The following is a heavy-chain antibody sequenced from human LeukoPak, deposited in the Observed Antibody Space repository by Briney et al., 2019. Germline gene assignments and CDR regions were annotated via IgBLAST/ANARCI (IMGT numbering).Heavy chain of an antibody. CDR2: INPNNGDT. J-gene: IGHJ6*03. D-gene: IGHD1-14*01. CDR3: ARGVAGVYFYYYMDV. Sequence: ASVRVSCKASGYTFTGYYMHWVRQAPGQGLEWMGWINPNNGDTHYAQKFQGTVTMTRDTSISTAYMELSSLRSDDTAVYYCARGVAGVYFYYYMDVWGKGTTVTVSS. V-gene: IGHV1-2*02. CDR1: GYTFTGYY.